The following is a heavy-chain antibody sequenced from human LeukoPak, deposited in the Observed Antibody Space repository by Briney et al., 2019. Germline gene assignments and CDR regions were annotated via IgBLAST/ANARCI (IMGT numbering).Heavy chain of an antibody. V-gene: IGHV3-23*01. Sequence: GGSLRLSCAASGFTFSNYAMSWVRQAPGKGLEWVSAISVSGESTYYADSVKGRFTISGDDSKNTLYLQMDSLRAVDTAVYYCAKEAPFPIFDYWGQGTLVTVSS. J-gene: IGHJ4*02. CDR3: AKEAPFPIFDY. CDR1: GFTFSNYA. D-gene: IGHD2/OR15-2a*01. CDR2: ISVSGEST.